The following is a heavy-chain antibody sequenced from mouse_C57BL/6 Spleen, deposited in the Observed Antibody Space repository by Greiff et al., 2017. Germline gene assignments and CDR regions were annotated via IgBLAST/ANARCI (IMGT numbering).Heavy chain of an antibody. CDR3: AREGLPQAMDY. J-gene: IGHJ4*01. D-gene: IGHD2-2*01. V-gene: IGHV1-18*01. CDR1: GYTFTDYN. CDR2: INPNNGGT. Sequence: EVQLQQSGPELVKPGASVKISCKASGYTFTDYNMDWVKQSHGKSLEWIGDINPNNGGTIYNQKFKGKATLTVDKSSSTAYMELRSLTSEDTAVYYCAREGLPQAMDYWGQGTSVTVSS.